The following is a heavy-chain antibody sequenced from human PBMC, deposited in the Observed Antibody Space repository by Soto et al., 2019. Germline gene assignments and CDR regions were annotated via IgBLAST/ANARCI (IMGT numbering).Heavy chain of an antibody. J-gene: IGHJ4*02. CDR1: GGTVSSYA. V-gene: IGHV1-69*12. CDR2: IIPIFGTA. CDR3: AGEGTGVVAYTGYFDY. D-gene: IGHD3-22*01. Sequence: QVQLVQSGAEVKKPGSSVKVSCKASGGTVSSYAISWVRQAPGQGLEWMGGIIPIFGTANYAQKFQGRVTITADESTSTAYMELSSLRSEDTAVYYCAGEGTGVVAYTGYFDYWGQGTLVTVSS.